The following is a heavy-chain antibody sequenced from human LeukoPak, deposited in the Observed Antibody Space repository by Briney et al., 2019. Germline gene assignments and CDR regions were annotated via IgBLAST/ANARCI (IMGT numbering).Heavy chain of an antibody. CDR2: NGNN. J-gene: IGHJ4*02. V-gene: IGHV4-61*01. CDR1: GVSVSTTYN. Sequence: SETLSLTCTVSGVSVSTTYNWGWVRRPPGKGLEWIGYNGNNNYNPSLKSRTTISLDTSKNQFSLKLHSVTDADTAVYYCVRDYWGSLDYWGQGILVTVSS. CDR3: VRDYWGSLDY. D-gene: IGHD7-27*01.